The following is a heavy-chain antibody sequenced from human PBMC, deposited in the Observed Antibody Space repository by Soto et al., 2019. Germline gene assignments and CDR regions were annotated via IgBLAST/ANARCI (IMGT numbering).Heavy chain of an antibody. Sequence: SETLSLTCTVSGGSISSYYWSWIRQPPGKGLEWIGYIYYSGSTNYNPSLKSRVTISVDMSKKQFSLELSSATAADTAVYHCARARRYNLNSGGYYFDNWGQGTLATDS. CDR1: GGSISSYY. CDR2: IYYSGST. V-gene: IGHV4-59*01. D-gene: IGHD1-7*01. J-gene: IGHJ4*02. CDR3: ARARRYNLNSGGYYFDN.